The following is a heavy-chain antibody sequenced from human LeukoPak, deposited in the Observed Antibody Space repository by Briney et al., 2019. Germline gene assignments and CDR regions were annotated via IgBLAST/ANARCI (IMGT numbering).Heavy chain of an antibody. J-gene: IGHJ6*03. Sequence: GGSLRLPCAASGFTFSSYWMSWVRQAPGKGLEWVANIKQDGSEKYYVDSVKGRFTISRDNAKNSLYLQMNSLRVEDTAVYYCARDREQWLSDYYYMDVWGKGTTVTVSS. D-gene: IGHD6-19*01. CDR3: ARDREQWLSDYYYMDV. V-gene: IGHV3-7*01. CDR2: IKQDGSEK. CDR1: GFTFSSYW.